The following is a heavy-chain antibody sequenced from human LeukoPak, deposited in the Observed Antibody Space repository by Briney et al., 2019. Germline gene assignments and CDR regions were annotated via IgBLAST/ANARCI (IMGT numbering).Heavy chain of an antibody. CDR2: ISYDGSNK. J-gene: IGHJ4*02. CDR1: GFTFSDYG. D-gene: IGHD3-10*01. CDR3: AKDSSGSYTFYDY. V-gene: IGHV3-30*18. Sequence: PGGSLRLSCAASGFTFSDYGMHWVRQAPGKGLEWVAVISYDGSNKYYAGSVKGRFTISRDNSKNTLYLQMNSLRAEDTAVYYCAKDSSGSYTFYDYWGQGTLVTVSS.